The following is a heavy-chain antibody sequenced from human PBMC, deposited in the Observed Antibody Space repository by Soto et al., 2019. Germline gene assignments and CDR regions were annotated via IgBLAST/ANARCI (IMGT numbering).Heavy chain of an antibody. D-gene: IGHD6-6*01. CDR2: ITSDGRT. V-gene: IGHV3-23*01. J-gene: IGHJ4*02. CDR3: ARIQQLGPQYYFDY. Sequence: GGSLRLSCAASGFTFSSYAMSWVRQAPGKGLEWVSIITSDGRTYYADSVKGRFTISRDNSKNTVYLQMNSLRAEDTAVYYCARIQQLGPQYYFDYWGQGTLVTVSS. CDR1: GFTFSSYA.